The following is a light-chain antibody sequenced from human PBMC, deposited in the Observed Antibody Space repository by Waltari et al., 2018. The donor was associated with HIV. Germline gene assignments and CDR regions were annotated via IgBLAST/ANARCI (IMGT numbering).Light chain of an antibody. CDR2: GAS. V-gene: IGKV3-20*01. Sequence: EIVLTPSPGTLSLSPGERATLSSRASQSVSSSYLAWYQQKPGQAPRLLIYGASSRATGIPDRFSGSGSGTDFTLTISRLEPEDFAVYYCQQYGSSPPDTFGQGTKLEIK. J-gene: IGKJ2*01. CDR1: QSVSSSY. CDR3: QQYGSSPPDT.